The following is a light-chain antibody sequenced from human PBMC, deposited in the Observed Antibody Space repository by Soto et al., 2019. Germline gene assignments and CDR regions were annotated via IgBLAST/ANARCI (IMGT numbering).Light chain of an antibody. V-gene: IGKV1-39*01. CDR2: AAS. Sequence: DIQMTQSPSSLSASVGGRFTITCRSSESITTYLNWYRQKPGKAPKLLIYAASSLQSGVPSRFSGSGSETEFTLSISSLQPEDFATYFCQQIYSAPLTFGGGTKV. CDR3: QQIYSAPLT. J-gene: IGKJ4*01. CDR1: ESITTY.